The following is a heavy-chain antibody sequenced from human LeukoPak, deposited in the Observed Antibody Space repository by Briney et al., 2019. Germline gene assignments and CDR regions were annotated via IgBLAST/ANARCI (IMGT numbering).Heavy chain of an antibody. CDR2: IIPIFGTA. CDR1: GGTFSSYA. J-gene: IGHJ4*02. CDR3: AKDLATQRAVAGTPDY. V-gene: IGHV1-69*13. D-gene: IGHD6-19*01. Sequence: ASVKVSCKASGGTFSSYAISWVRQAPGQGLEWMGGIIPIFGTANYAQKFQGRVTITADESTSTAYMELSSLRSEDTAVYYCAKDLATQRAVAGTPDYWGQGTLVTVSS.